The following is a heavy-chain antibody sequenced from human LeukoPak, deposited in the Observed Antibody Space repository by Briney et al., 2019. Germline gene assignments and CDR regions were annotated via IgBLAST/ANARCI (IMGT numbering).Heavy chain of an antibody. CDR3: AKDARGLRGSGWRTPFDY. D-gene: IGHD6-19*01. CDR2: ISGDGGST. J-gene: IGHJ4*03. V-gene: IGHV3-43*02. Sequence: PGGSLRLSCAASGFTFDDYAMHWVRQAPGKGLEWVSLISGDGGSTYYADSVKGRFTISRDNSKNSLYLQMNSLRTEDTALYYCAKDARGLRGSGWRTPFDYWGKGTTVTVSS. CDR1: GFTFDDYA.